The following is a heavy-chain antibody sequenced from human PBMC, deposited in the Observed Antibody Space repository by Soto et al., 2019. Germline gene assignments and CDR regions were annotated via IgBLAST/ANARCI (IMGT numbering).Heavy chain of an antibody. Sequence: QVQLVQSGAEVKKPGASVKVSCKASGYTFTSYAIHWVRQAPGQRLEWMGWINAGNGNTKYSQKFQGRVTITRDTSASTAYMALSSLRSEDTAVYYCARGDYYDIHDYWGQGTLVPVSS. CDR2: INAGNGNT. CDR1: GYTFTSYA. CDR3: ARGDYYDIHDY. D-gene: IGHD3-22*01. J-gene: IGHJ4*02. V-gene: IGHV1-3*01.